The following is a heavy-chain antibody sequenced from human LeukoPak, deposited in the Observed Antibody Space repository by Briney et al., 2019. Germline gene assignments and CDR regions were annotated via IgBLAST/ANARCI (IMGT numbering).Heavy chain of an antibody. D-gene: IGHD6-19*01. V-gene: IGHV3-48*03. J-gene: IGHJ4*02. CDR1: GFSLSTYE. CDR2: ISSSGSAI. Sequence: GGSLRLSCAASGFSLSTYEMNWVRQAPGKGLEWVSYISSSGSAIYYADSVKGRFTISRDNAKNSLYLQMNSLRAEDTALYYCASVGRQWLVFDYWGQGTLVTVSS. CDR3: ASVGRQWLVFDY.